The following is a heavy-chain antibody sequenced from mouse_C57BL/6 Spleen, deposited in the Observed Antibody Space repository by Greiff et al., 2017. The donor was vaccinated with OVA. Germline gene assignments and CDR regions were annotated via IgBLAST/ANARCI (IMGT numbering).Heavy chain of an antibody. V-gene: IGHV1-81*01. CDR2: IYPRSGNP. CDR1: GYTFTSYG. Sequence: QVQLQQSGAELARPGASVKLSCKASGYTFTSYGISWVKQRTGQGLEWIGEIYPRSGNPYYPAKFKGKATLTAAKSSSTAYMELRSLTSADSAVYFCAELTTVVARYARDYWGQGTSVTVAA. CDR3: AELTTVVARYARDY. J-gene: IGHJ4*01. D-gene: IGHD1-1*01.